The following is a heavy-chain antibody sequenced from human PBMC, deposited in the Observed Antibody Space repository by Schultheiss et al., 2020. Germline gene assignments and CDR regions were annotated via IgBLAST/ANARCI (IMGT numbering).Heavy chain of an antibody. D-gene: IGHD1-26*01. CDR1: GYSFTSYW. J-gene: IGHJ4*02. CDR2: IDPSDSYT. Sequence: GESLKISCKGSGYSFTSYWISWVRQMPGKGLEWMGRIDPSDSYTNYSPSFQGHVTISADKSISTAYLQWNSLKASDTAIYYCAKGGAGSYYFEYFDYWGPGTLVTVAS. V-gene: IGHV5-10-1*01. CDR3: AKGGAGSYYFEYFDY.